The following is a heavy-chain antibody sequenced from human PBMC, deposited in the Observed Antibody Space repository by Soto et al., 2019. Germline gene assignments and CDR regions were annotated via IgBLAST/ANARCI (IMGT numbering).Heavy chain of an antibody. CDR2: VIPIFGTA. Sequence: QVQLVQSGAEVKKPGSSVKVSCKASGGTFSTYAISWVRQAPGQGLEWMGGVIPIFGTANYAQKFQGRLTITADECTSTAYMELSSLSSEDTAAYYCARATIVGVLLFACWGQGTLVTVSS. J-gene: IGHJ4*02. D-gene: IGHD1-26*01. CDR3: ARATIVGVLLFAC. CDR1: GGTFSTYA. V-gene: IGHV1-69*12.